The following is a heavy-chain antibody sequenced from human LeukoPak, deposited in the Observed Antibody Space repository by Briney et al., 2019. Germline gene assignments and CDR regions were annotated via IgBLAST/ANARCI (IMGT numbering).Heavy chain of an antibody. CDR3: ARDDSGYEYNWFDP. D-gene: IGHD5-12*01. J-gene: IGHJ5*02. Sequence: SETLSLTCTVSGGSISSYYWSWIRQPAGKGLEWIGRIYTSGSTNYNPSLKSRVTMSVDTSKDQFSLKLSSVTAADTAVYYCARDDSGYEYNWFDPWGQGTLVTVSS. V-gene: IGHV4-4*07. CDR2: IYTSGST. CDR1: GGSISSYY.